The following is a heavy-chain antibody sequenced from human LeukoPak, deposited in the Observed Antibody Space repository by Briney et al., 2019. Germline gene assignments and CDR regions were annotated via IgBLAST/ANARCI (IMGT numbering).Heavy chain of an antibody. CDR3: ARDDETSGSYYDY. J-gene: IGHJ4*02. V-gene: IGHV4-4*02. CDR1: GGSISSSNW. CDR2: IYHSGST. D-gene: IGHD1-26*01. Sequence: PSGTLSLTCAVSGGSISSSNWWSWVRQPPGKGLEWIGEIYHSGSTNYNPSLRSRVTISVDKSKNQFSLKLSSVTAADTAVYYCARDDETSGSYYDYWGQGTLVTASS.